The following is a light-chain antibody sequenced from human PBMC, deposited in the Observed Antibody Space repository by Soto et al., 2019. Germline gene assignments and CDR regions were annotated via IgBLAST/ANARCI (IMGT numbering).Light chain of an antibody. V-gene: IGLV2-8*01. CDR3: SSYAGSNNLYV. CDR2: EVS. Sequence: QYALTQPPSASGSPGQSVTISCTGTSSDFGGYNYVSWYQQHPGKAPKLMIYEVSKRPSGVPDRFSGSKSGNTASLTVSGLQAEDEADYYCSSYAGSNNLYVFGTGTKVTVL. J-gene: IGLJ1*01. CDR1: SSDFGGYNY.